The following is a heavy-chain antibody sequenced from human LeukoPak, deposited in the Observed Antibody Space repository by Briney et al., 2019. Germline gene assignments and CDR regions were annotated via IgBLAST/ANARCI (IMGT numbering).Heavy chain of an antibody. CDR3: ARESRAVAGNAKGMDV. D-gene: IGHD6-19*01. J-gene: IGHJ6*04. CDR2: IIPIFGTA. CDR1: GGTFISYA. Sequence: GASVKVSFKASGGTFISYATSWVRQAPGQGLEWMGGIIPIFGTANYAQKFQGRVTITADESTSTAYMELSSLRSEDTAVYYCARESRAVAGNAKGMDVWGKGTTVTVSS. V-gene: IGHV1-69*13.